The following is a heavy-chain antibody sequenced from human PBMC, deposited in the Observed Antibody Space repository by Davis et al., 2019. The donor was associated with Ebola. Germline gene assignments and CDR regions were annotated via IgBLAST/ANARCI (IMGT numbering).Heavy chain of an antibody. D-gene: IGHD1-26*01. V-gene: IGHV3-30*03. CDR1: GFTFSSYG. J-gene: IGHJ4*02. CDR2: ISYDGSNK. CDR3: ARWSGSYYKAGFDY. Sequence: GESLKISCAASGFTFSSYGMHWVRQAPGKGLEWVAVISYDGSNKYYADSVKGRFTISRDNAKNSLYLQMNSLRAEDTAVYYCARWSGSYYKAGFDYWGQGTLVTVSS.